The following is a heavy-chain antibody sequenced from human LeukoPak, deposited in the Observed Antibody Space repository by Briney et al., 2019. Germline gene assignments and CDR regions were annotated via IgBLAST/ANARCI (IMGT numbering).Heavy chain of an antibody. V-gene: IGHV4-39*01. CDR3: ARHAEYNSGWHFYLDH. D-gene: IGHD6-19*01. J-gene: IGHJ4*02. CDR1: GVSTTNGIYY. Sequence: SETLSLTCTVSGVSTTNGIYYWAWIRQPPGKGLEWIGSVHNVGSTYYNLSHRSRVTMSIDTSKNQFSLRLNSVTAADTAVYYCARHAEYNSGWHFYLDHWGQGILVTVSS. CDR2: VHNVGST.